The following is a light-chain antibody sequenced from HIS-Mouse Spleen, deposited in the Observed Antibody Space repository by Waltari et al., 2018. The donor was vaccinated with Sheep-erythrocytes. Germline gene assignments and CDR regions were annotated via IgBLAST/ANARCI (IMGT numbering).Light chain of an antibody. V-gene: IGLV2-11*01. CDR1: SSDVGGYNY. CDR3: CSYAGSYNHV. Sequence: QSALTQPRSVSGSPGQSVTISCTGTSSDVGGYNYVSWYQQHPGKAPKLMIYDVSKLPSGVPVRFSGSKSGHTASLTISGLQAEDEADYYCCSYAGSYNHVFATGTKVTVL. CDR2: DVS. J-gene: IGLJ1*01.